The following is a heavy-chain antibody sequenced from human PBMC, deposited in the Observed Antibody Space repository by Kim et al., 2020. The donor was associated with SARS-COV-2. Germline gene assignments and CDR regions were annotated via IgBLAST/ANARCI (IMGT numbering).Heavy chain of an antibody. CDR3: AKEGSGGYSYGPGYYGM. V-gene: IGHV3-30*18. Sequence: GGSLRLSCAASGFTFSSYGMHWVRQAPGKGLEWVAVISYDGSNKYYADSVKGRFTISRDNSKNTLYLQMNSLRAEDTAVYYCAKEGSGGYSYGPGYYGM. CDR2: ISYDGSNK. D-gene: IGHD5-18*01. CDR1: GFTFSSYG. J-gene: IGHJ6*01.